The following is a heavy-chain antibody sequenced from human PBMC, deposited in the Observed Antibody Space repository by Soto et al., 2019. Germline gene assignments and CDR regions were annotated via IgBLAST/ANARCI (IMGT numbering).Heavy chain of an antibody. CDR1: GGSISSYY. D-gene: IGHD3-10*01. J-gene: IGHJ5*02. V-gene: IGHV4-59*01. CDR3: AREGSGSGSYVWFDP. Sequence: SETLSLTCTVSGGSISSYYWSWIRQPPGKGLEWIGYIYYSGSTNYNPSLKSRVTISVDTSKNQFSLKLSSVTAADTAVYYCAREGSGSGSYVWFDPWGQGTLVTVSS. CDR2: IYYSGST.